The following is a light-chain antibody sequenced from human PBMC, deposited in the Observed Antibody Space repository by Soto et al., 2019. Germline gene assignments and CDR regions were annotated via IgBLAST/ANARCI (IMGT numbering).Light chain of an antibody. V-gene: IGLV2-14*01. J-gene: IGLJ1*01. CDR2: DVI. CDR3: SSYTSSSTYV. Sequence: QSALTQPASVSGSPGQSITISCTGTSSDVGGHNYVSWYQQHPGKAPKLMIYDVINRPSGVSNRFSGSKSGNTASLTISGLQAEDEADYYCSSYTSSSTYVFGTGTKLTVL. CDR1: SSDVGGHNY.